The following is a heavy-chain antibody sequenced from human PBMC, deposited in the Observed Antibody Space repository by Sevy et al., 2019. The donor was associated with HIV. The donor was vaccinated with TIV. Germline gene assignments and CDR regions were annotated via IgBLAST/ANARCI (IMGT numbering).Heavy chain of an antibody. Sequence: GESLKISCKGSGYSFTSYWIGWVRQMPGKGLEWMGIIYPGDSDTRYSTSFQGQVTISADKSISTADLQWSSLKASDTAMYYCARRMVEYGMDVWGQGTTVTVSS. J-gene: IGHJ6*02. CDR2: IYPGDSDT. CDR1: GYSFTSYW. V-gene: IGHV5-51*01. CDR3: ARRMVEYGMDV. D-gene: IGHD3-10*01.